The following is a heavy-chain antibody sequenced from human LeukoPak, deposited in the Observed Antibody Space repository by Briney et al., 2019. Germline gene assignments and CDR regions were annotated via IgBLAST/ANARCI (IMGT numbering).Heavy chain of an antibody. J-gene: IGHJ1*01. CDR3: ARGGYSSGWSEYFQH. D-gene: IGHD6-19*01. CDR2: IYYSGST. Sequence: SSETLSLTCTVSGGSISSYYWSWIRQPPGKGLEWLGYIYYSGSTNYNPSLKSRVTISVDTSKNQFSLKLSSVTAADTAVYYCARGGYSSGWSEYFQHWGQGTLVTVSS. V-gene: IGHV4-59*01. CDR1: GGSISSYY.